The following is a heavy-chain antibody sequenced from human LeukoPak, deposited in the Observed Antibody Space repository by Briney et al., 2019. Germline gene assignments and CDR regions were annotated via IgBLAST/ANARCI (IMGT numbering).Heavy chain of an antibody. V-gene: IGHV4-34*01. J-gene: IGHJ4*02. Sequence: GSLRLSCAASGFTFSSYSMNWVRQAPGKGLEWIGEINHSGSANYNPSLKSRVTISVDTSKNQFSLKLSSVTAADTAVYYCARVLLRSGPGNWGQGTLVTVSS. CDR1: GFTFSSYS. CDR2: INHSGSA. D-gene: IGHD3-3*01. CDR3: ARVLLRSGPGN.